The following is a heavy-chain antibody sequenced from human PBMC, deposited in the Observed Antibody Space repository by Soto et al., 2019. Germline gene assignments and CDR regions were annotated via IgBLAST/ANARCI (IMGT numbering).Heavy chain of an antibody. Sequence: QVQLVQSGAEVKKPGSSVKVSCTASGGTFSSYAISWVRQAPGQGLEWMGGIIPLFGTADYAQKFQGRVTITADESTSTAYMELSSLTSEDTAVYYGARDCSGGSCPWGQGTLVTVSS. V-gene: IGHV1-69*01. CDR3: ARDCSGGSCP. D-gene: IGHD2-15*01. J-gene: IGHJ5*02. CDR1: GGTFSSYA. CDR2: IIPLFGTA.